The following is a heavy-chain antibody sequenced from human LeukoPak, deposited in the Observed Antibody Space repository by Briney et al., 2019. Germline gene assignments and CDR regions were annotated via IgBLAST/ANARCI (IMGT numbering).Heavy chain of an antibody. J-gene: IGHJ5*02. Sequence: QAGGSLRLSCAASGFTFSSYWMSWVRQAPGKGLEWVANIKQDGSEKYYVDSVKGRFTISRDNAKNSLYLQMNSLRAEDTAVYYCARYGPVGCSSTSCPYNWFDPWGQGTLVTVSS. CDR3: ARYGPVGCSSTSCPYNWFDP. D-gene: IGHD2-2*01. CDR2: IKQDGSEK. V-gene: IGHV3-7*01. CDR1: GFTFSSYW.